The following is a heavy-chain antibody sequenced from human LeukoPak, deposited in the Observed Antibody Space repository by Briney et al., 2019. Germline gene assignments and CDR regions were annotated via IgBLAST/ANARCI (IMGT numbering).Heavy chain of an antibody. J-gene: IGHJ4*02. CDR1: GFTVSGNY. Sequence: GGSLRLSCAVSGFTVSGNYMSWVRQAPGKGLEWVSVIYTGGSTYYADSVKGRFTISRDNSKNTLYLQMDSLRAEDTAVYYCASSWHLDYWGQGTLVTVSS. CDR2: IYTGGST. V-gene: IGHV3-66*01. CDR3: ASSWHLDY. D-gene: IGHD6-13*01.